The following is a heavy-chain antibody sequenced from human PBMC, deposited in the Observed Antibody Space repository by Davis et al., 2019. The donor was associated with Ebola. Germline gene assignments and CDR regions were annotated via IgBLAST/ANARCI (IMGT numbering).Heavy chain of an antibody. CDR3: ARWGMDV. Sequence: SETLSLTCTVPGGSISSSSYYWGWIRQPPGKGLEWIGSIYYSGSTYYNPSLKSRVTISVDTSKNQFSLKLSSVTAADTAVYYCARWGMDVWGQGTTVTVSS. V-gene: IGHV4-39*01. CDR2: IYYSGST. J-gene: IGHJ6*02. CDR1: GGSISSSSYY.